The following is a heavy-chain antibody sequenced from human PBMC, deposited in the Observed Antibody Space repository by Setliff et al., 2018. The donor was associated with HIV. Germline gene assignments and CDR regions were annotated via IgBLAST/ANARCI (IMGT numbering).Heavy chain of an antibody. CDR2: INHSGRA. CDR3: VRQHGDYAFDP. Sequence: SETLSLTCAVYGESFSGYYWSWIRQPAGKGLEWLGEINHSGRAKYNPSLKSRASISADTSKKQFSLKVASVTAADTAVYYCVRQHGDYAFDPWGQGTLVTVSS. CDR1: GESFSGYY. V-gene: IGHV4-34*01. J-gene: IGHJ5*02. D-gene: IGHD4-17*01.